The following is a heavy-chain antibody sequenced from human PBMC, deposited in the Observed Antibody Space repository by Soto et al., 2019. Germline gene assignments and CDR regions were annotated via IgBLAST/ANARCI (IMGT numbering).Heavy chain of an antibody. CDR1: GGSFSGYY. CDR2: INHSGST. J-gene: IGHJ6*03. V-gene: IGHV4-34*01. Sequence: SETLSLTCAVYGGSFSGYYWSWIRPPPGKGLEWIGEINHSGSTNYNPSLKSRVTISVDTSKNQFSLKLSSVTAADTAVYYCARGRRDSSSLKPLSYYYYYYMDVWGKGTTVTVSS. CDR3: ARGRRDSSSLKPLSYYYYYYMDV. D-gene: IGHD6-13*01.